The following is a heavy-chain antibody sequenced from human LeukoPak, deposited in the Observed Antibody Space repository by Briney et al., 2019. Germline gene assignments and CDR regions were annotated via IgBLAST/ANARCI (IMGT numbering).Heavy chain of an antibody. Sequence: GGSLRLSCAASGFIFSDFYMSWIRQAPGKGLEWIANIGGSGNSADYAGSVKGRFTISRDNAKNSLCLQMSTLRAEDTAVYYFARDLPMTYCTVGETCHPNFYFDLWGRGTLVTVSS. CDR3: ARDLPMTYCTVGETCHPNFYFDL. CDR2: IGGSGNSA. V-gene: IGHV3-11*01. J-gene: IGHJ2*01. CDR1: GFIFSDFY. D-gene: IGHD2-8*02.